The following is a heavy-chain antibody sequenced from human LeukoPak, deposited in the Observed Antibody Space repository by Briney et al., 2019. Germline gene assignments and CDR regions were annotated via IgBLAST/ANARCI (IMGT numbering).Heavy chain of an antibody. CDR2: IYYSGST. V-gene: IGHV4-30-4*01. CDR3: ARGVVVVPAVYYYGMDV. D-gene: IGHD2-2*01. Sequence: PSETLSLTCTVSGGSISSGDYYWSWIRQPPGKGLEWIGYIYYSGSTYYNPSLKSRVTISVDTSKNQFSLKLSSVTAADTAVYYCARGVVVVPAVYYYGMDVWGQGTTATVSS. CDR1: GGSISSGDYY. J-gene: IGHJ6*02.